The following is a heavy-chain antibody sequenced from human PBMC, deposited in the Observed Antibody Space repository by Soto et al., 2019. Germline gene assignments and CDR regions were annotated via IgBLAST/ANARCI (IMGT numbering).Heavy chain of an antibody. CDR1: GYTFTGYY. J-gene: IGHJ4*02. CDR3: AREEGYYYDSSGYYYVVGRFDY. D-gene: IGHD3-22*01. CDR2: INPNSGGT. V-gene: IGHV1-2*02. Sequence: ASVKVSCKASGYTFTGYYMHWVRQAPGQGLEWMGWINPNSGGTNYAQKFQGRVTMTRDTSISTAYMELSRLRSDDTAVYYCAREEGYYYDSSGYYYVVGRFDYWGQGPLFTVSP.